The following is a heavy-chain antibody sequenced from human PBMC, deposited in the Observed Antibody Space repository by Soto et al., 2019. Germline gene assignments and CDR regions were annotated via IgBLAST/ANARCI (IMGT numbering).Heavy chain of an antibody. CDR2: ISYDGSNK. V-gene: IGHV3-30-3*01. Sequence: PGGSLRLSCAASGFTFSSYAMHWVRQAPGKGLEWVAVISYDGSNKYYADSVKGRFTISRDNSKNTLYLQMNSLRAEDTAVYYCARRTYYDSSGYSFWGQGTLVTVSS. CDR3: ARRTYYDSSGYSF. CDR1: GFTFSSYA. D-gene: IGHD3-22*01. J-gene: IGHJ4*02.